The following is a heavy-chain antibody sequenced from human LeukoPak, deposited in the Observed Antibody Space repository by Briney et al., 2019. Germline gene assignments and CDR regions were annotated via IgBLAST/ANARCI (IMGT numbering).Heavy chain of an antibody. CDR2: INHSGST. V-gene: IGHV4-34*01. J-gene: IGHJ5*02. CDR3: ARAGSSRYLVYWFDP. CDR1: GGSFSGYY. D-gene: IGHD6-13*01. Sequence: SETLSLTCAVDGGSFSGYYWSWIRQPPGKGLEWIGEINHSGSTNYNPSLKSRVTISVDTSKNQFSLKLSSVTAADTAVYYCARAGSSRYLVYWFDPWGQGTLVTVSS.